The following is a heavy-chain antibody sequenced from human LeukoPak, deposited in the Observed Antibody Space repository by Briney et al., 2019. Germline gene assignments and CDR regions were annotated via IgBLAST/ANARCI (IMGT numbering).Heavy chain of an antibody. CDR2: ISSSSSYI. Sequence: PGGSLRLSCAASGFTFSSYSMNWVRQAPGKGLGWVSSISSSSSYIYYADSVKGRFTISRDNAKNSLYLQMNSLRAEDTAVYYCAGEGGVPPDFDYWGQGTLVTVSS. CDR3: AGEGGVPPDFDY. V-gene: IGHV3-21*01. D-gene: IGHD3-16*01. J-gene: IGHJ4*02. CDR1: GFTFSSYS.